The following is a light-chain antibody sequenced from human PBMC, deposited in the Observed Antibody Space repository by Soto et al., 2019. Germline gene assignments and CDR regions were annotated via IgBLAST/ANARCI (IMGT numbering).Light chain of an antibody. CDR3: CSYAGSSTFHYV. V-gene: IGLV2-23*03. CDR2: EGS. J-gene: IGLJ1*01. Sequence: QSALTQPASVSGSPGQSITISCTGTSSDVGSYNLVSWYQQHPGKAPKLMIYEGSNRPSGVSNRVSGSKSGNTASLSISGLQAEDEADDYCCSYAGSSTFHYVFGTGTKLTVL. CDR1: SSDVGSYNL.